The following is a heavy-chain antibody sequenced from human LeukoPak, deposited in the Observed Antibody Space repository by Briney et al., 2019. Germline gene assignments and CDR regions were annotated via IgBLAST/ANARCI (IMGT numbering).Heavy chain of an antibody. Sequence: GALVKVSCKASGYRFTDYWIQWVRQAPGQGLEWMGWINTNTGGTVYAQKFQGRVTMTRDTSLTTSYMDLSRLTSDDTAVYYCARGGSFHEFDIWGQGTMVIVSS. V-gene: IGHV1-2*02. CDR1: GYRFTDYW. CDR2: INTNTGGT. D-gene: IGHD3-10*01. CDR3: ARGGSFHEFDI. J-gene: IGHJ3*02.